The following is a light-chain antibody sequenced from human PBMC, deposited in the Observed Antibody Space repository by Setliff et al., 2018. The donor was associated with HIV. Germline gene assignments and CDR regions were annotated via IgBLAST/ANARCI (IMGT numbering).Light chain of an antibody. CDR1: SSDVGAYNY. CDR2: DVT. Sequence: QSALTQPASVSGSPGQSITISCTGTSSDVGAYNYVSWYQQHPGKAPQLLIYDVTNRPSDISNRFSGSKSGNTASLTNSGLQAEDEADYYCSAYASSDTLYVFGTGTKVTVL. J-gene: IGLJ1*01. CDR3: SAYASSDTLYV. V-gene: IGLV2-14*03.